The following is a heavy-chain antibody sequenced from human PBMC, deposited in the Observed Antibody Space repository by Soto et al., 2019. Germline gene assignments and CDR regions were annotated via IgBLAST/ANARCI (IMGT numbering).Heavy chain of an antibody. Sequence: QVQLVESGGGAVQPGRSLRLSCAASGFTFSTDGMYWVRQAPGKGLEWVAVISYDGSHKYYADSVKGRFAISRDNSKNTLSLQMNPLRAEDTAVYYCAKEVHYGAIDYWGQGTLVTVSS. D-gene: IGHD4-17*01. CDR3: AKEVHYGAIDY. V-gene: IGHV3-30*18. J-gene: IGHJ4*02. CDR2: ISYDGSHK. CDR1: GFTFSTDG.